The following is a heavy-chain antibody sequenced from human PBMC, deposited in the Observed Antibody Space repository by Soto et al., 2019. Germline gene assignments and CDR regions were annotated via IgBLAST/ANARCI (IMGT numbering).Heavy chain of an antibody. CDR2: VNNSGGGI. D-gene: IGHD2-8*01. J-gene: IGHJ6*02. CDR1: GFTFSNYA. CDR3: ARDVSSYYYYYGMDV. Sequence: PGGTLRLSCAASGFTFSNYALTWVRQAPGKGLEWVSDVNNSGGGIYYADSVKGRFTISRDNAKNTLYLQMNSLRAEDTSLYYCARDVSSYYYYYGMDVWGQGTTVTVSS. V-gene: IGHV3-23*01.